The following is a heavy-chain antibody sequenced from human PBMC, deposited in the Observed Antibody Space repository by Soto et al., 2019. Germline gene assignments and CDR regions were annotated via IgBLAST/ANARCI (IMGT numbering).Heavy chain of an antibody. CDR1: GGSISSYY. CDR3: ARVAAAGTLFDY. Sequence: QVQLQESGPGLVKPSETLSLTCTVSGGSISSYYWSWIRQPPGKGLEWIGYIYYSGSTNYNPSLKSRVPISVDTSKNQFSLKLSFVTAEDTAVYYCARVAAAGTLFDYWGQGTLVTVSS. D-gene: IGHD6-13*01. CDR2: IYYSGST. J-gene: IGHJ4*02. V-gene: IGHV4-59*01.